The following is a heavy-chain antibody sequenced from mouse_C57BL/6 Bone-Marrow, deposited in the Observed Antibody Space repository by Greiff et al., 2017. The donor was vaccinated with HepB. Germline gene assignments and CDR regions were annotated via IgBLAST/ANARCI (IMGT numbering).Heavy chain of an antibody. CDR3: ASARYYGTPYAMDY. D-gene: IGHD1-1*01. Sequence: VQLKESGPGLVAPSQSLSITCTVSGFSLTSYGVDWVRQSPGKGLEWLGVIWGVGSTNYNSALKSRLSISKDNSKSQVFLKMNSLQTDDTAMYYCASARYYGTPYAMDYWGQGTSVTVSS. V-gene: IGHV2-6*01. J-gene: IGHJ4*01. CDR1: GFSLTSYG. CDR2: IWGVGST.